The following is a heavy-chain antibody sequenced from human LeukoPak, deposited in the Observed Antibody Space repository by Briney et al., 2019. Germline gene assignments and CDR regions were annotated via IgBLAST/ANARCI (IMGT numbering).Heavy chain of an antibody. J-gene: IGHJ4*02. V-gene: IGHV4-4*02. D-gene: IGHD1-14*01. CDR2: IHRSGSP. CDR3: AREILGGFNPGAY. Sequence: SETLSLTCTVSLDSTTSNFWSGVRQPPRKGLEWIGEIHRSGSPNYNPSLQSRVTISIDRSRNQIVLELSSVTAADTAVYYCAREILGGFNPGAYWGQGTLVTVSS. CDR1: LDSTTSNF.